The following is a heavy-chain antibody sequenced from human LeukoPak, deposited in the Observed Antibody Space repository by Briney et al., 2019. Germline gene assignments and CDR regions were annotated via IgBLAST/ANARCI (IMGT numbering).Heavy chain of an antibody. CDR1: GFTFSSYR. D-gene: IGHD5-24*01. V-gene: IGHV3-21*06. CDR2: ISESSSHT. Sequence: GGSLRLSCAASGFTFSSYRMNWVRQAPGKGLEWVSYISESSSHTYYVDSVKGRFTISRDNAKNSLYLQMSSLRAEDTGIYYCARDRAVKARIGGMDVWGQGTTVIVSS. CDR3: ARDRAVKARIGGMDV. J-gene: IGHJ6*02.